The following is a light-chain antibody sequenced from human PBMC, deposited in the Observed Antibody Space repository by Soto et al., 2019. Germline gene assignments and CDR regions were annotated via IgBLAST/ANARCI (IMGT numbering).Light chain of an antibody. CDR3: QQYGRSPGT. V-gene: IGKV3-20*01. CDR2: GAS. Sequence: ESVLTQSPGTLSLSPGERATLSCRASQSVSSSYLAWYQQKPGQAPRLLIYGASSRATGIPDRFSCSGSGTDFTLTITCLSPQDCDGYSCQQYGRSPGTFGQGTKLEIK. J-gene: IGKJ2*01. CDR1: QSVSSSY.